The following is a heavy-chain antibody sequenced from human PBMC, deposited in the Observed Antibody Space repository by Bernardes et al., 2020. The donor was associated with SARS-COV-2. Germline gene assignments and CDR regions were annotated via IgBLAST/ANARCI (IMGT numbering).Heavy chain of an antibody. CDR3: ASGGFNWNYAFFDY. Sequence: SLRLSCAASGFSFSSNGMHWVRQAPGKGLEWVALISFDGSNIYYADSVKGRFTISRDNSKNTLYLQMNSLRVEDTAVYYCASGGFNWNYAFFDYWGQGTLVTVSS. D-gene: IGHD1-7*01. CDR1: GFSFSSNG. V-gene: IGHV3-30*03. CDR2: ISFDGSNI. J-gene: IGHJ4*02.